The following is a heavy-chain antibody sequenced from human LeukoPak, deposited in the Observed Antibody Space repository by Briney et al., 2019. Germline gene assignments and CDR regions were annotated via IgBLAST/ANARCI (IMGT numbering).Heavy chain of an antibody. CDR2: LSGSGGST. Sequence: GGSLRLSCAASGFTFSSYAMGWVRQAPGKGLEWVSALSGSGGSTYYADSVKGRFTISRDNSKNTLYLQMNSLRAEDTAVYFCAKNFYGDYNVFFDYWGQGTLVTVSS. V-gene: IGHV3-23*01. D-gene: IGHD4-17*01. CDR3: AKNFYGDYNVFFDY. CDR1: GFTFSSYA. J-gene: IGHJ4*02.